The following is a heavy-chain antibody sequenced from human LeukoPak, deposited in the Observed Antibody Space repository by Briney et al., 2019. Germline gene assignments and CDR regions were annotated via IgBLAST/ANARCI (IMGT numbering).Heavy chain of an antibody. CDR1: GYTFTGYY. CDR2: INPNSGGT. CDR3: ARDPIEAAVDFDY. D-gene: IGHD6-13*01. J-gene: IGHJ4*02. Sequence: ASVKVSCKASGYTFTGYYIHWVRQAPGQGLEWMGWINPNSGGTKYGQKFQGRVTMTRDTSIGTAYMELSRLRSDDTAVCYCARDPIEAAVDFDYWGQGTLVAVSS. V-gene: IGHV1-2*02.